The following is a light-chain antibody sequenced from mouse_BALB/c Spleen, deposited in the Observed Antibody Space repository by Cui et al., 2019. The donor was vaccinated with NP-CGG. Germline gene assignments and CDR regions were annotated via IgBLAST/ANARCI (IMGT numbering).Light chain of an antibody. V-gene: IGLV1*01. CDR2: GTN. J-gene: IGLJ1*01. Sequence: QAAVTQESAPTTSPGETVTLTCRSSTGAVTTSNYANWVQEKPGHLFTGLIGGTNNRAPGVPARFSGSLIGDKAALTITGAQTEDEAIYFCALWYSNHWVFGGGTKLTVL. CDR1: TGAVTTSNY. CDR3: ALWYSNHWV.